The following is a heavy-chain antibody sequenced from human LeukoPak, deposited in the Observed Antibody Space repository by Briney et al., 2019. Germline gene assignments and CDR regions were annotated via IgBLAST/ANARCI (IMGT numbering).Heavy chain of an antibody. J-gene: IGHJ5*02. CDR3: ARDSTYSNWFDP. Sequence: GGSLRLSCAASGFIFSSYSVNWVRQAPGKGLEWVSSISSSSSYIYYADSVKGRFTISRDNAKNSLYLQMNSLRAEDTAVYYCARDSTYSNWFDPWGQGTLVTVSS. V-gene: IGHV3-21*01. CDR1: GFIFSSYS. D-gene: IGHD1-26*01. CDR2: ISSSSSYI.